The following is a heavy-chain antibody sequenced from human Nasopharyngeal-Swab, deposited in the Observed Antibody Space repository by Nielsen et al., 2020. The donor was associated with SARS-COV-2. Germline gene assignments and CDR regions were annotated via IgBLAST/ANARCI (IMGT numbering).Heavy chain of an antibody. V-gene: IGHV3-21*01. CDR3: ARDGLDYDFWSAYFMDV. J-gene: IGHJ6*02. D-gene: IGHD3-3*01. Sequence: GESLKISCAASGFTFNKYNFNWVRRAPGKGLEWVSSISSSSSYIYYADSVKGRFTISRDNAKNSLYLQMNSLRAEDTAVYYCARDGLDYDFWSAYFMDVWGQGTTVTVSS. CDR2: ISSSSSYI. CDR1: GFTFNKYN.